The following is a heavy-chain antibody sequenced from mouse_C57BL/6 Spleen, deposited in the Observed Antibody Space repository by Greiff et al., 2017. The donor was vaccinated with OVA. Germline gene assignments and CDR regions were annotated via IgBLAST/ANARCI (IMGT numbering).Heavy chain of an antibody. V-gene: IGHV3-1*01. CDR3: ARMGDYDVFDY. CDR1: GYSITSGYD. Sequence: EVQLVESGPGMVKPSQSLSLTCTVTGYSITSGYDWHCIRHFPGNQLEWMGYISYSGSTNYNPSLKSRISITHDTSKNHFFLKLNSVTTEDTATYYCARMGDYDVFDYWGQGTTLTVSS. J-gene: IGHJ2*01. D-gene: IGHD2-4*01. CDR2: ISYSGST.